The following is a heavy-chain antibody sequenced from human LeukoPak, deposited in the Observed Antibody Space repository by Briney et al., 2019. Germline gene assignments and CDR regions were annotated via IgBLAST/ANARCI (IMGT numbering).Heavy chain of an antibody. CDR1: GFTLSSFS. V-gene: IGHV3-48*04. D-gene: IGHD1-26*01. CDR3: ARDAMSGSYAYFFDY. Sequence: GGSLRLSCGASGFTLSSFSMNWVRQAPGKGLEWVSYISSSSNIIYYADSVKGRFTISRDNAKNSLYLQMNSLRAEDTAVYYCARDAMSGSYAYFFDYWGQGTLVTVSS. CDR2: ISSSSNII. J-gene: IGHJ4*02.